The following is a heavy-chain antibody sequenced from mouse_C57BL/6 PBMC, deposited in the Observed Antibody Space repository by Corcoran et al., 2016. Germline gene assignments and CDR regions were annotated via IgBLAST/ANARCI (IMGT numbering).Heavy chain of an antibody. CDR3: MRYQGYGAYFDY. V-gene: IGHV11-2*01. J-gene: IGHJ2*01. CDR2: INSDGSAI. D-gene: IGHD1-1*02. CDR1: GFTFSGFW. Sequence: EVQLLETGGGLVQPGGSRGLSCEGSGFTFSGFWMSWVRQTPGKTLEWIGDINSDGSAINYAPSIKDRFTIFRDNDKSTLYLQMSNVRSEDTATYFCMRYQGYGAYFDYWGQGTTLTVSS.